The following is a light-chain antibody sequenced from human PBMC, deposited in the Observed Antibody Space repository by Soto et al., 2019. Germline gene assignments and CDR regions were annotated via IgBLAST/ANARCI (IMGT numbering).Light chain of an antibody. CDR3: QQYKKWPPLT. V-gene: IGKV3-15*01. CDR2: GAF. J-gene: IGKJ4*01. CDR1: QSVAFH. Sequence: EILMTQSPATLSVSPGETATLSCRASQSVAFHLAWYQQKPGQGPRLLIYGAFTRATGIPARFSGSGSGTEFTLTISSLQSEDFAVYYCQQYKKWPPLTFGGGTKVEIK.